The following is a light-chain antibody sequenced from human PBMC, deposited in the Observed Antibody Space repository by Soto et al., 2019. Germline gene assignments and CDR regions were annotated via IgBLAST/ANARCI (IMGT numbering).Light chain of an antibody. V-gene: IGLV2-14*01. CDR1: SSDVGGYNY. CDR2: EVT. J-gene: IGLJ3*02. Sequence: QSVLAQPASVSGSPGQSITISCSGTSSDVGGYNYVSWYQHHPGKAPKLLIYEVTNRPSGVSNRFSGSKSGNTASLTISGLQAEDEAAYYCKSYTSISTWVFGGGTKPPS. CDR3: KSYTSISTWV.